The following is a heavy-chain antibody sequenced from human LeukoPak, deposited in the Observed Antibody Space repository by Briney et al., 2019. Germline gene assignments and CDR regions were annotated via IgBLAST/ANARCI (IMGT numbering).Heavy chain of an antibody. Sequence: GGSLRLSCAASGFTFSSYGMSWVRQAPGKGLEWVSAISGSGGDTYYADSVKGRFTISRDNSKNTLYLQMNSLRAEDTAVYYCAKAPESTVTTVDYWGQGTLVTVSS. CDR2: ISGSGGDT. V-gene: IGHV3-23*01. J-gene: IGHJ4*02. D-gene: IGHD4-17*01. CDR1: GFTFSSYG. CDR3: AKAPESTVTTVDY.